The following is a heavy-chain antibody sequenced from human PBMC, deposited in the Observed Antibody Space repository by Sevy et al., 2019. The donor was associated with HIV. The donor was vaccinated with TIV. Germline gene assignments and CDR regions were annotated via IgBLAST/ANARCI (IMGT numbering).Heavy chain of an antibody. CDR2: ISWNSGSI. V-gene: IGHV3-9*01. J-gene: IGHJ4*02. CDR3: AKGDFWSGSPFDY. Sequence: GGSLRLSCAASGFTFDDYAMHWVRQAPGKGLEWVSGISWNSGSIGNADSVKGRFTISRDNAKNSLYLQMNSLRAEDTALYYCAKGDFWSGSPFDYWGQGTLVTVSS. CDR1: GFTFDDYA. D-gene: IGHD3-3*01.